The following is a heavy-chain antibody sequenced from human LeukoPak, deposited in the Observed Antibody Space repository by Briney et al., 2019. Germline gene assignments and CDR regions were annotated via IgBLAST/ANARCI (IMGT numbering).Heavy chain of an antibody. CDR3: ARDIFSDSSVFDHSSFDS. CDR1: GYTFTTYD. D-gene: IGHD3-22*01. J-gene: IGHJ4*02. V-gene: IGHV1-8*01. Sequence: ASVKVSCKASGYTFTTYDINWFRQASGQGLEWMGWMSPNSGNAGFPQKFQDRFNMTRDTSISTAYMELNRLHSEDTAVYYCARDIFSDSSVFDHSSFDSWGQGTLVTVSS. CDR2: MSPNSGNA.